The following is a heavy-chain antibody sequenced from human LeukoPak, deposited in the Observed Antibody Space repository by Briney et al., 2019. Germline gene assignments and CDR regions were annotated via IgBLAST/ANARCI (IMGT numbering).Heavy chain of an antibody. J-gene: IGHJ6*03. CDR1: GFTFSSYG. CDR2: ISYDGSNK. CDR3: TKLQGYTAMVYCYMDV. V-gene: IGHV3-30*18. Sequence: GRALRLSCAASGFTFSSYGMHWARQAPGKGLEWVAVISYDGSNKYYADSVKGRFTISRDNSKNTLYLQMNSLRAEDTALYYCTKLQGYTAMVYCYMDVWGKGTTVTVSS. D-gene: IGHD5-18*01.